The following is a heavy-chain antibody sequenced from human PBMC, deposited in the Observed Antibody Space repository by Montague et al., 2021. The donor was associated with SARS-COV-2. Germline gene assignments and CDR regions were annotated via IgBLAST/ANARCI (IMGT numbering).Heavy chain of an antibody. CDR1: GASISSYS. D-gene: IGHD2-15*01. CDR3: ARAIVSGLCSGGSCYKGYYYYMDV. J-gene: IGHJ6*03. V-gene: IGHV4-59*13. Sequence: SETLSLTCTVSGASISSYSWSWIRQPPGKGLEWIGYMYNSEKINYNPSLQSGVTISVDTSKGQLSLKLNSVTAADTAVYFCARAIVSGLCSGGSCYKGYYYYMDVWGKGTTVTVSS. CDR2: MYNSEKI.